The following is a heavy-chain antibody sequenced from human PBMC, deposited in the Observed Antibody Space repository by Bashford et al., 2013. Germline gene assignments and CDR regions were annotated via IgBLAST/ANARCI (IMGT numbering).Heavy chain of an antibody. J-gene: IGHJ5*02. Sequence: VRQAPGKGLECVSLIYSGGSTFYADSVKGRFTISRDNSKNTLYLEMNSLRAEDSALYYCVRLVGSSWFDLWGQGTLVTVSS. CDR2: IYSGGST. V-gene: IGHV3-53*01. D-gene: IGHD6-13*01. CDR3: VRLVGSSWFDL.